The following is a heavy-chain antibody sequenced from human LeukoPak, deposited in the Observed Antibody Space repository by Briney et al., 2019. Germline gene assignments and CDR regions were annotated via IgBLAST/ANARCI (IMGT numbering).Heavy chain of an antibody. CDR3: ARESDDSSGWYRARYFDY. V-gene: IGHV1-69*13. J-gene: IGHJ4*02. D-gene: IGHD6-19*01. CDR1: GGTFSSYA. Sequence: ASVKVSCKASGGTFSSYAISWVRQAPGQGLEWMGGIIPIFGTANYAQKFQGRVTITADESTSTAYMELRSLRSGDTAVYYCARESDDSSGWYRARYFDYWGQGTLVTVSS. CDR2: IIPIFGTA.